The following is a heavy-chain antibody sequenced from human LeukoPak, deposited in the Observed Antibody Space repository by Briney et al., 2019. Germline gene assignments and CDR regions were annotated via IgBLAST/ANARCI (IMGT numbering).Heavy chain of an antibody. D-gene: IGHD6-13*01. CDR1: GGSISSYY. CDR2: IYYSGST. Sequence: SETLSLTCTVSGGSISSYYWGWIRQPPGKGLEWIGYIYYSGSTNYNPSLKSWVSISVDTSKNQFSLKLSSVTAADTAVYYCARELSGSRWYFDYWGQGTLVTVSS. CDR3: ARELSGSRWYFDY. J-gene: IGHJ4*02. V-gene: IGHV4-59*01.